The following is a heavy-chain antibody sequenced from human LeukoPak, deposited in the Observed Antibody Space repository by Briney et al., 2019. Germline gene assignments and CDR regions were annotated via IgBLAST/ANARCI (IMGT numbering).Heavy chain of an antibody. CDR3: AKDIPRYCSSTSCYRAFDI. CDR2: ISCSGGST. V-gene: IGHV3-23*01. D-gene: IGHD2-2*01. Sequence: GGSLRLSCEASGFTFSNYAMSWVRQAPGKGLEWVSAISCSGGSTYYADSVKGRFTISRDNSKNTLYLQMNSLRAVDTAVYYCAKDIPRYCSSTSCYRAFDIWGQGTMVTVSS. CDR1: GFTFSNYA. J-gene: IGHJ3*02.